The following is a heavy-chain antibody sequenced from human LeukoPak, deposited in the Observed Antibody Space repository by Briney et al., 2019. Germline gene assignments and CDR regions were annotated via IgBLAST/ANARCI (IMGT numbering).Heavy chain of an antibody. CDR3: ARGGYYYDSSGYYLLPPFDY. CDR2: IKQDGSEK. D-gene: IGHD3-22*01. V-gene: IGHV3-7*01. CDR1: GFTFSSYW. Sequence: GGSLRLSCAASGFTFSSYWMSWVRQAPGKGLEWVANIKQDGSEKHYVDSVKGRFTISRDNAKNSLYLQMNSLRAEDTAVYYCARGGYYYDSSGYYLLPPFDYWGQGTLVTVSS. J-gene: IGHJ4*02.